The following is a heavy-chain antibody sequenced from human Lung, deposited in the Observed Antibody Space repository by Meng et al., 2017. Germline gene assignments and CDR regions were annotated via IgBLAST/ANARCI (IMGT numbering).Heavy chain of an antibody. J-gene: IGHJ4*02. D-gene: IGHD2-15*01. Sequence: EVQLVESVGGLVKPGGALRLSCAASGFTFSSYSMNWVRQAQGKGLEWVSSISSSSTYADSVKGRFTISRDNAKNSLYLQMNSLRAEDTAVYYCARGRVVVAATPSDYWGQGTLVTVSS. CDR3: ARGRVVVAATPSDY. V-gene: IGHV3-21*01. CDR1: GFTFSSYS. CDR2: ISSSST.